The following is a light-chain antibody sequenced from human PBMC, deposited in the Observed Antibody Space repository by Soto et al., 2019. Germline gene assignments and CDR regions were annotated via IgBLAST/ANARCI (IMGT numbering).Light chain of an antibody. CDR1: QSVSSNY. Sequence: DIVLTQSPGTRSLSPGERATLSCRASQSVSSNYLAWYQQKPGQAPRLLIFGASSRATGIPDRFSGSGSGADFTLTISRLEPEDFAMYYCQQYGSSPGTFGGGTKVDIK. CDR2: GAS. J-gene: IGKJ4*01. CDR3: QQYGSSPGT. V-gene: IGKV3-20*01.